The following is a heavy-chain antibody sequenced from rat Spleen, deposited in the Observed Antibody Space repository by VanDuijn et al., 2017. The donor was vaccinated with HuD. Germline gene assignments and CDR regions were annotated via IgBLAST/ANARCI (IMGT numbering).Heavy chain of an antibody. CDR3: AREGRAWDY. J-gene: IGHJ2*01. CDR1: GFTFNYYW. V-gene: IGHV5-31*01. CDR2: ISYDDSTT. Sequence: EVQLVESGGGQVHPGRSLKLSCVTSGFTFNYYWMTWIRQAPKRGLEWVAYISYDDSTTYYGDSVKGRFTISRDNAKSTLYLQMNSLRSEDTATYYCAREGRAWDYWGQGVMVTVSS. D-gene: IGHD1-11*01.